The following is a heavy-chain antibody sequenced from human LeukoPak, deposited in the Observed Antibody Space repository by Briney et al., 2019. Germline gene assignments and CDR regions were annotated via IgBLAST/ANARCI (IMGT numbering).Heavy chain of an antibody. CDR2: ISGDGTAR. Sequence: PGGSLRLSCAASGFTSSSYWMHWVRQVPGKGLVWVSRISGDGTARNYADSVKGRFTISRDNSKNTLYLQMNSLRAEDTAVYYCAAPDYYDSSGYPPISWFDPWGQGTLVTVSS. CDR1: GFTSSSYW. V-gene: IGHV3-74*01. D-gene: IGHD3-22*01. CDR3: AAPDYYDSSGYPPISWFDP. J-gene: IGHJ5*02.